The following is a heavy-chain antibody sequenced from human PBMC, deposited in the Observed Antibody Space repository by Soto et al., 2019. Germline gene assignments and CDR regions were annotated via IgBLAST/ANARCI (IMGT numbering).Heavy chain of an antibody. V-gene: IGHV3-33*01. CDR2: IWYDGSNK. CDR3: ASDGPDIVVVPAAHYYYYYYMDV. CDR1: GFTFSSYG. Sequence: QVQLVESGGGVVQPGRSLRLSCAASGFTFSSYGMHWVRQAPGKGLEWVAVIWYDGSNKYYADSVKGRFTISRDNSKNTLYLQMNSLRAEDTAVYYCASDGPDIVVVPAAHYYYYYYMDVWGKGTTVTVSS. D-gene: IGHD2-2*01. J-gene: IGHJ6*03.